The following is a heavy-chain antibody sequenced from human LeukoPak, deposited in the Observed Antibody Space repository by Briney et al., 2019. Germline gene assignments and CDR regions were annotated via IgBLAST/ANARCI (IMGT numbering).Heavy chain of an antibody. Sequence: PGGSLRLSCAASGFTFSSYEMNWVRQAPGKGLEWVSYTSSSGSTMYYADSVKGRFTISRDNAKNSLYLQMNSLRVEDTAVYYCASLRPRQQLVVDHWGQGTLVTVSS. V-gene: IGHV3-48*03. D-gene: IGHD6-13*01. CDR1: GFTFSSYE. CDR3: ASLRPRQQLVVDH. CDR2: TSSSGSTM. J-gene: IGHJ4*02.